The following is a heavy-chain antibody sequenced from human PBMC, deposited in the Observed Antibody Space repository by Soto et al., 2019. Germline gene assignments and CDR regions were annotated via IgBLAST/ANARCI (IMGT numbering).Heavy chain of an antibody. J-gene: IGHJ5*02. CDR2: IYYSGST. V-gene: IGHV4-30-4*01. D-gene: IGHD6-19*01. CDR3: ARTGYSSGWYTEAYNWLDP. Sequence: PSETLSLTCSVSGGSISSGDYYWSWIRQPPGKGLEWIGYIYYSGSTYYNPSLKSRVTISVDTSKNQFSLKLSSVTAADTAVYYCARTGYSSGWYTEAYNWLDPRGQGTLVTVSS. CDR1: GGSISSGDYY.